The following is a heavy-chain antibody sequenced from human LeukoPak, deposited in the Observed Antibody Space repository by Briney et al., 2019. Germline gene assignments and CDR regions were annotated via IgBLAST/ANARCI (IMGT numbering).Heavy chain of an antibody. V-gene: IGHV3-7*01. Sequence: PGGSLRLSCAAFGFTFSSYWMSWVRQAPGKRLEWVANIKQDGSEKYYVDSVKGRFTISRDNAKNSLYLQMNSLRAEDTAVYYFARDKEWDFWSGYYPTYFDYWGQGTLVTVSS. J-gene: IGHJ4*02. CDR2: IKQDGSEK. D-gene: IGHD3-3*01. CDR1: GFTFSSYW. CDR3: ARDKEWDFWSGYYPTYFDY.